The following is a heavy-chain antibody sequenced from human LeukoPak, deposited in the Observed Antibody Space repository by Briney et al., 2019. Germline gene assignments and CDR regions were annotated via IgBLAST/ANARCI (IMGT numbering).Heavy chain of an antibody. CDR2: ISGSGGST. J-gene: IGHJ4*02. Sequence: GGSLRLSCAASGFTFSNAWMSWVRQAPGKGLEWVSAISGSGGSTYYADSVKGRFTISRDNSKNTLYLQMNSLRAEDTAVYYCAAWELSFDYWGQGTLVTVSS. D-gene: IGHD1-26*01. CDR1: GFTFSNAW. V-gene: IGHV3-23*01. CDR3: AAWELSFDY.